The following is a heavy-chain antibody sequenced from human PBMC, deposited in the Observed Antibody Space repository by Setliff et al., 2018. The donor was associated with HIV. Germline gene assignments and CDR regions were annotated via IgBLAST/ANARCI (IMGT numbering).Heavy chain of an antibody. Sequence: LSCAASGFTFSDYYMSWIRQAPGKGLEWIGEIFHNGTIKYNPSLKSRVALSIDTSKSQISLTLTSLTTADTAVYYCGRGPRIVGASWAVIDYWGQGKPVTVSS. D-gene: IGHD1-26*01. CDR3: GRGPRIVGASWAVIDY. CDR1: GFTFSDYY. CDR2: IFHNGTI. J-gene: IGHJ4*02. V-gene: IGHV4-34*01.